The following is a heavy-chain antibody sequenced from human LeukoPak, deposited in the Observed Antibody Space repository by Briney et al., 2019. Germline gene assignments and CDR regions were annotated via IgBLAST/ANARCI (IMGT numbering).Heavy chain of an antibody. J-gene: IGHJ6*02. CDR1: GASMSDYY. V-gene: IGHV4-59*08. CDR2: IYYSGST. D-gene: IGHD3-16*01. CDR3: ARGGYYGMDV. Sequence: SETLSLTCTVSGASMSDYYWSWIRQPPGKGLEWIGYIYYSGSTSYNPSLKSRVTILEDTSKNQFSLKLTSVTAADTAVYFCARGGYYGMDVWGQATTVTVSS.